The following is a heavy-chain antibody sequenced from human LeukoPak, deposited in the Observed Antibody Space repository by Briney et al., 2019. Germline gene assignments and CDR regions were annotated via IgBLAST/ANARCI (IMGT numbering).Heavy chain of an antibody. CDR3: VRDRGWYHFDL. CDR1: GFTFSSYW. Sequence: GGSLRLSCAASGFTFSSYWMTWIRQAPGKGLEWVAHIKEDATESRSADSVRGRFTISRDNTKNSLFLQLNSLRAEDTAVYYCVRDRGWYHFDLWGQGTLVTVSS. V-gene: IGHV3-7*01. D-gene: IGHD3-10*01. CDR2: IKEDATES. J-gene: IGHJ4*02.